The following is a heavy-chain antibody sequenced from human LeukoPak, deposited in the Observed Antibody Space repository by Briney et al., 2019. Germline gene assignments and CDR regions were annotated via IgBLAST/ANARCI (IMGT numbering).Heavy chain of an antibody. CDR1: GGSISSYY. Sequence: SETLSLTCTISGGSISSYYWSWIRQPPGKGLEWIGYIYYTGSTNHNPSLKSRVTISVDTSKNRFSLKLSSVTAADTAVYYCARVVYSGYDFRGAMDVWGKGTTVTVSS. V-gene: IGHV4-59*01. CDR3: ARVVYSGYDFRGAMDV. D-gene: IGHD5-12*01. J-gene: IGHJ6*03. CDR2: IYYTGST.